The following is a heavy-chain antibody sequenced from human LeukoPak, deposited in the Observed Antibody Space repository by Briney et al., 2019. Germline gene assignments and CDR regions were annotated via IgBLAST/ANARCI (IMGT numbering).Heavy chain of an antibody. CDR2: VHPNSGDT. V-gene: IGHV1-2*02. Sequence: ASVKVSCKASGYTFTAHHLHWVRRAPGQGLEWMGWVHPNSGDTNYAQKFQGRVTMTRDTSASTAYMELNTLRFDDTAVYYCTCGRGFNYDYWGQGTLVTVSS. J-gene: IGHJ4*02. CDR1: GYTFTAHH. D-gene: IGHD6-25*01. CDR3: TCGRGFNYDY.